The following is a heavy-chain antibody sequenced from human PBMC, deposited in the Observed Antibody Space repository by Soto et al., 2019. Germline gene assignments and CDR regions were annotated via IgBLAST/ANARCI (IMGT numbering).Heavy chain of an antibody. D-gene: IGHD2-2*01. CDR3: ARLYCTSATCDSWFDP. J-gene: IGHJ5*02. CDR2: IDPSDSYT. CDR1: GYPFTTFW. V-gene: IGHV5-10-1*01. Sequence: GESLKISCKGFGYPFTTFWISWVRQLPGKGLEWMGRIDPSDSYTNYSPSFQGHVSISADKAINTVYLHWSSLKASDTAIYYCARLYCTSATCDSWFDPWGQGTLVTVSS.